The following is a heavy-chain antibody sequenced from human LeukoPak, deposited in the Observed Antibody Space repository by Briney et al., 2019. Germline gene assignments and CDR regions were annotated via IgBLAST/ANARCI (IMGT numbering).Heavy chain of an antibody. D-gene: IGHD2-15*01. J-gene: IGHJ4*02. CDR1: GGSISSYY. CDR2: IYYSGST. Sequence: PSETLSLTCTVSGGSISSYYWSWIRQPPGKGLEWMGYIYYSGSTNYNPSLKSRVTISVDTSKNQCSLKLSSVTAADTAVYYCARVSCSGGSCSLDYWGQGTLVTVSS. CDR3: ARVSCSGGSCSLDY. V-gene: IGHV4-59*01.